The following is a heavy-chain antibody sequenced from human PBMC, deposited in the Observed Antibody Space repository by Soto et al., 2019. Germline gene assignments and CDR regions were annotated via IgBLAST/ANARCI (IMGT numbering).Heavy chain of an antibody. D-gene: IGHD6-19*01. CDR3: VRDRIPVGAYFDL. CDR1: GFTFSNYD. Sequence: EVQLVESGGGLVQPGGSLRLSCEASGFTFSNYDMHWVRQATGKGLEWVSSIGTAGATYYPGSVKGRFTISGENAKNSWYLQVNSLRAGDTAVYYCVRDRIPVGAYFDLWGRGPLVTVSS. CDR2: IGTAGAT. J-gene: IGHJ2*01. V-gene: IGHV3-13*04.